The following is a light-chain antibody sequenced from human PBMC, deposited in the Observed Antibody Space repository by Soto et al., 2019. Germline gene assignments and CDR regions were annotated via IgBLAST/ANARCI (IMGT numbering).Light chain of an antibody. CDR1: QGISSY. Sequence: AIRMTQSPSSLSASTGDRVTITCRASQGISSYLAWYQQKPGTAPKLLIYAASTLQSGVPSRFSGSGSGTDFTLTISCLQSEDFATYYCQQYYSYPSITFGQGTRLEIK. J-gene: IGKJ5*01. V-gene: IGKV1-8*01. CDR3: QQYYSYPSIT. CDR2: AAS.